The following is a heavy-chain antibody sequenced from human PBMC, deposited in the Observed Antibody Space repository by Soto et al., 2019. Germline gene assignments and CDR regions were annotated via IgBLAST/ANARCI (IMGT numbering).Heavy chain of an antibody. Sequence: QAQLVESGGGVVQPGRSLRLSCAASELPFTDYSMHWVRQTADKGLEWVAFISHDGRNTFYSDSVKGRFTISRDDSRSMLLMQMSGVTVEDTAIYYCAVDGVPTSAVRYYYFRFWGRGTLVTVSS. V-gene: IGHV3-30*04. CDR2: ISHDGRNT. D-gene: IGHD3-9*01. J-gene: IGHJ4*02. CDR3: AVDGVPTSAVRYYYFRF. CDR1: ELPFTDYS.